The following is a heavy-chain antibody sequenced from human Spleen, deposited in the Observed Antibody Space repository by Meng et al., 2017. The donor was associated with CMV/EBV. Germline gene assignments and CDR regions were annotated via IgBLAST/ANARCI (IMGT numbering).Heavy chain of an antibody. V-gene: IGHV1-2*02. Sequence: YYIHWVRQAPGQGLEWLGWINPNSGGTNYAQKFQGRVTLTRDTSISTAYMELSSLRSDDTAVYYCAMGGTYYYGSGSYYHDYYFDYWGQGTLVTVSS. J-gene: IGHJ4*02. CDR1: YY. CDR2: INPNSGGT. CDR3: AMGGTYYYGSGSYYHDYYFDY. D-gene: IGHD3-10*01.